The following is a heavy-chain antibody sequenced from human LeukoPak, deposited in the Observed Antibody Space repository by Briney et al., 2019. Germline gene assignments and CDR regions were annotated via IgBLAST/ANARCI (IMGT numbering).Heavy chain of an antibody. D-gene: IGHD2-2*01. V-gene: IGHV3-21*01. CDR2: ISSSSSYI. J-gene: IGHJ6*02. CDR1: GFTFSSYS. CDR3: ARENIVVVPAAMFHYYYGMDV. Sequence: GGSLRLSCAASGFTFSSYSMNWVRQAPGKGLEWVSSISSSSSYIYYADSVKGRFTISRDNAKNSLYLQMNSLRAEDTAVYYCARENIVVVPAAMFHYYYGMDVWGQGTTVTVSS.